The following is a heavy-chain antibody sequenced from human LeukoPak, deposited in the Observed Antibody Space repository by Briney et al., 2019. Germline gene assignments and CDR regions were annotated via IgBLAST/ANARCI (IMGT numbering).Heavy chain of an antibody. CDR2: ISTDGSKI. D-gene: IGHD3-10*02. J-gene: IGHJ4*02. CDR1: GFAPGTYW. V-gene: IGHV3-74*01. CDR3: ARGGIHVWGVYYFDV. Sequence: GGSLRLSCAASGFAPGTYWMHWVRQAPGKGLVWVARISTDGSKISYADSVKGRFNISRDHAKNTVYLQMNSLRVDDTAVYYCARGGIHVWGVYYFDVWGQGTLVSVSS.